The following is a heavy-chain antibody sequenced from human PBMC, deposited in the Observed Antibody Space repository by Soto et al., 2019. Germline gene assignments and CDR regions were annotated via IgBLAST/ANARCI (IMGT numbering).Heavy chain of an antibody. Sequence: GPTLVNPTQTLTLTCTFSGFSLSTSGVGVGWIRQPPGKALEWLALIYWDDDKRYSPSLRSRLTITKDTSKNQVVLTLTNMDPVDTATYYCAHRGAARKYFEYWGQGTLVTVTS. CDR2: IYWDDDK. CDR1: GFSLSTSGVG. CDR3: AHRGAARKYFEY. J-gene: IGHJ4*02. V-gene: IGHV2-5*02.